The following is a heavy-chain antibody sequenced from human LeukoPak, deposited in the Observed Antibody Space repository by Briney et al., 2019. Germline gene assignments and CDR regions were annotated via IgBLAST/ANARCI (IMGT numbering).Heavy chain of an antibody. J-gene: IGHJ6*03. V-gene: IGHV4-39*01. CDR1: GGSISGTNSY. CDR3: ARQRADYYYYYMDV. Sequence: PPETLSLTCIVSGGSISGTNSYWAWIRQPAGKGLEWIGSIYFSGSTFYKSSLESRLDMSVDMSKNQFSLKVRSVTAADTAVYYCARQRADYYYYYMDVWGKGTTVTVSS. CDR2: IYFSGST.